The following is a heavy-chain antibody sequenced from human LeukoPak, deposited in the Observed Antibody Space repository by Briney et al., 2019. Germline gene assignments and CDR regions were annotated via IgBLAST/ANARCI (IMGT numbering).Heavy chain of an antibody. Sequence: SETLSLTCAVSGDSISYESYYWNWIRQAPGKGPEWIGNIYRGRTRLNPSYTSRVAISVDMSKSQVSLSLTSVTAADAAIYYCAGEGEYGQSYSWGQGVLVVVSA. CDR2: IYRGRT. CDR1: GDSISYESYY. D-gene: IGHD4-17*01. CDR3: AGEGEYGQSYS. J-gene: IGHJ5*02. V-gene: IGHV4-30-2*01.